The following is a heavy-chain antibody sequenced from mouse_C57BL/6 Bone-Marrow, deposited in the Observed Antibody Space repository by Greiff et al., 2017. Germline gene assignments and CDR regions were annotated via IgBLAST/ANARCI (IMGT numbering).Heavy chain of an antibody. CDR2: IDPSDSYT. CDR3: ARGGFFAY. Sequence: QVQLQQPGAELVKPGASVKLSCKASGYTFTSYWMQWVKQRPGQGLEWIGKIDPSDSYTNYNQKLKGKATLTVDTSSSTAYMQLSRLTAEDSAVYYWARGGFFAYWGQGPLVTVS. J-gene: IGHJ3*01. CDR1: GYTFTSYW. V-gene: IGHV1-50*01.